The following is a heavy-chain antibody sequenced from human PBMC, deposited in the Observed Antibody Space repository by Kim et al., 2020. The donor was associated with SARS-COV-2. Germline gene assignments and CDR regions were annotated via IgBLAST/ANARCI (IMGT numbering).Heavy chain of an antibody. Sequence: SQTLSLTCTVSGGSISSSSYYWGWIRQPPGKGLEWIGSIYYSGSTYYNPSLKSRVTISVDTSKNQFSLKLSSVTAADTAVYYCARDHLSSSSRKYNWFDPWGQGTLVTVSS. J-gene: IGHJ5*02. D-gene: IGHD6-6*01. CDR3: ARDHLSSSSRKYNWFDP. CDR2: IYYSGST. V-gene: IGHV4-39*07. CDR1: GGSISSSSYY.